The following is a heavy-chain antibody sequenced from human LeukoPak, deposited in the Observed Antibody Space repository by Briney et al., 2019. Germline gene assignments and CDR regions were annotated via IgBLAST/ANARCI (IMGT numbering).Heavy chain of an antibody. D-gene: IGHD5-18*01. CDR2: ISGSGGST. CDR1: GFTFSSYA. J-gene: IGHJ4*02. Sequence: PGGSLRLSCAASGFTFSSYAMSWVRQAPGKGLEWVSAISGSGGSTYYADSVKGRFTISRDNSNNTLYLQMNSPRAEDTAVYYCAKGAASRGYTYVANWGQGTLVTVSS. CDR3: AKGAASRGYTYVAN. V-gene: IGHV3-23*01.